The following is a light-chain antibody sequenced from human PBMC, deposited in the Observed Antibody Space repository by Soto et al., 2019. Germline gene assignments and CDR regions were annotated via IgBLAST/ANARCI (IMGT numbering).Light chain of an antibody. CDR2: DAS. J-gene: IGKJ1*01. Sequence: EIVLTQSPATLSLSPGERATLSCRASQSISSSLAWYQQKPGQAPRLLIYDASTRATGFPARFSGSGSGTDFPLTIGSLESEDFGVYYCQQRSEWPRTFGQGTKVKI. CDR1: QSISSS. CDR3: QQRSEWPRT. V-gene: IGKV3-11*01.